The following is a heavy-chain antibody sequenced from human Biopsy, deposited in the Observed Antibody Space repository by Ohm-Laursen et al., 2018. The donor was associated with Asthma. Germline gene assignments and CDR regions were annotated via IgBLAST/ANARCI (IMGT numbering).Heavy chain of an antibody. V-gene: IGHV1-18*01. CDR3: ARAVDYSHYYGIDV. CDR1: GYTFNSAG. Sequence: ASVKASCKLSGYTFNSAGITWVRQAPGQGLEWLGWISVYNGNTKVAQKLQDRVTMITDTSTSTAYMELRSLRSDDTAVYFCARAVDYSHYYGIDVWGQRTTVTVS. J-gene: IGHJ6*02. CDR2: ISVYNGNT. D-gene: IGHD3-10*01.